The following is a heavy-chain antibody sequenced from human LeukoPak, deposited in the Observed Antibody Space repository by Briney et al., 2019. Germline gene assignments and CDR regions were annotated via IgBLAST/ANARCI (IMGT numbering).Heavy chain of an antibody. CDR3: AKAPPKEHDFWSGYYNYMDV. J-gene: IGHJ6*03. Sequence: SETLSLTCTVSGGSITSYYWSWIRQPPGKGLEWIGDINDSGSTNYNPSVKSRVTISVDTSKNQFSLKLSSVTAADTAVYYCAKAPPKEHDFWSGYYNYMDVWGKGTTVTVSS. CDR2: INDSGST. CDR1: GGSITSYY. V-gene: IGHV4-34*01. D-gene: IGHD3-3*01.